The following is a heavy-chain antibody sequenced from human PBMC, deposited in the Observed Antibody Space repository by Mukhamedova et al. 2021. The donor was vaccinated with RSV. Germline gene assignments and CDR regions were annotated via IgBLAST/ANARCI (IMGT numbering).Heavy chain of an antibody. D-gene: IGHD3-22*01. J-gene: IGHJ4*02. CDR3: ATGFCGTSCYYPDY. Sequence: LEWMGLISGGNDNTRYSQKFQGRITITRDTSASTAYMELNSLRSEDTAVYYCATGFCGTSCYYPDYWGQGTLVTVSP. CDR2: ISGGNDNT. V-gene: IGHV1-3*01.